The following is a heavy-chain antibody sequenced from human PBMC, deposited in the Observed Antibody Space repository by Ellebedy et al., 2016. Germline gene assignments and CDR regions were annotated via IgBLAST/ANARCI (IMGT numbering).Heavy chain of an antibody. Sequence: GESLKISCAASGFRVTSNDMSWVRQALGRGLELVSLMYAGGSEYYADSVKGRFAITRDTSMNRLYLHMSVLEGGDTALYYCVTRLNGAFDFWGQGTMVSVSS. J-gene: IGHJ3*01. CDR1: GFRVTSND. CDR3: VTRLNGAFDF. CDR2: MYAGGSE. V-gene: IGHV3-53*01.